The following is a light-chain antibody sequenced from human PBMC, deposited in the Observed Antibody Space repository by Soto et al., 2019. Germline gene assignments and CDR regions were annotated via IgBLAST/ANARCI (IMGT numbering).Light chain of an antibody. CDR1: QSISSW. V-gene: IGKV1-5*03. CDR2: KAS. CDR3: QQYNPYSST. Sequence: DIQMTQSPSTLSASVGDRVTITCRASQSISSWLAWFQQKPGKAPKLLIYKASSLQSGVPSSFSGSESGTEFHLTISILQPDDFATYYCQQYNPYSSTFGQGTKVEIK. J-gene: IGKJ2*01.